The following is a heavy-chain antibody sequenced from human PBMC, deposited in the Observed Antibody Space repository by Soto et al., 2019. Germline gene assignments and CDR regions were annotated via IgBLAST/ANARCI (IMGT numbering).Heavy chain of an antibody. CDR2: IYWNDDS. Sequence: GPTLVNPTQTLTLTCTFSGFSLTTAGAGVGWIRQPPGKALEWLALIYWNDDSRYSPSLKSRLTITKDTSKNQVVLRMTNMDPVDTATYYCAHRGYGNYPRDNWFDPWGQGILVTVSS. V-gene: IGHV2-5*01. CDR3: AHRGYGNYPRDNWFDP. D-gene: IGHD4-17*01. CDR1: GFSLTTAGAG. J-gene: IGHJ5*02.